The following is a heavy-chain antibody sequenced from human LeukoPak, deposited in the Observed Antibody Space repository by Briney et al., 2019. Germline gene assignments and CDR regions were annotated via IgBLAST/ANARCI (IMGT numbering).Heavy chain of an antibody. CDR3: ARDGRVWRSDGSGRVGRYYYYGMDV. V-gene: IGHV1-18*01. D-gene: IGHD3-10*01. CDR2: ISVYNGNT. Sequence: ASVTVSFKAAGYTLTSYGISWVRQAPGQGLERMGWISVYNGNTNYAQKLQGRVTMTTDTSTSTAYMELRSLRSDDTAVYYCARDGRVWRSDGSGRVGRYYYYGMDVWGQGTTVTVSS. CDR1: GYTLTSYG. J-gene: IGHJ6*02.